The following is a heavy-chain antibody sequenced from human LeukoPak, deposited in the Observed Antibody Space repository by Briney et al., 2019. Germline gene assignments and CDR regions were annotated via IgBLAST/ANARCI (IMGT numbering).Heavy chain of an antibody. Sequence: SETLSLTCTVSGGSISSYYWCWIRQPPGKGLEWIGYIYTSGSTNYNPSLKSRVTVSVDTSKNQFSLKLSSVTAADTAVYYCARRHFWSGYGGYYCYYMDVWGKGTTVTVSS. CDR3: ARRHFWSGYGGYYCYYMDV. J-gene: IGHJ6*03. CDR1: GGSISSYY. V-gene: IGHV4-4*09. CDR2: IYTSGST. D-gene: IGHD3-3*01.